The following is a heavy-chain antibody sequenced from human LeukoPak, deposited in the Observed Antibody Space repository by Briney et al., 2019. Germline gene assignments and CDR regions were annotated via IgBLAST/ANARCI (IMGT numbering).Heavy chain of an antibody. CDR3: ARDLSITMIPYGMDV. D-gene: IGHD3-22*01. CDR2: ISSSSSYI. J-gene: IGHJ6*02. CDR1: GFTFSSCS. V-gene: IGHV3-21*01. Sequence: GGSLRLSCAASGFTFSSCSMNWVRQAPGKGLEWVSSISSSSSYIYYADSVKGRFTISRDNAKNSLYLQMNSLRAEDTAVYYCARDLSITMIPYGMDVWGQGTTVTVSS.